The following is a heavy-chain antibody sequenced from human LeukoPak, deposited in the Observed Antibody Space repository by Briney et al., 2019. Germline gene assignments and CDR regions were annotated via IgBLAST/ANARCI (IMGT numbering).Heavy chain of an antibody. D-gene: IGHD1-1*01. Sequence: SETLSLTCTVSGGSISTYYWSWIRQPPGKGLEWIGYIYYSGSTKYNPSLKSRVTISLDTSKNQFSLKLTSVTAADTAVYYSARAELEYGWFDPWGQGTLVTVSS. J-gene: IGHJ5*02. V-gene: IGHV4-59*01. CDR2: IYYSGST. CDR1: GGSISTYY. CDR3: ARAELEYGWFDP.